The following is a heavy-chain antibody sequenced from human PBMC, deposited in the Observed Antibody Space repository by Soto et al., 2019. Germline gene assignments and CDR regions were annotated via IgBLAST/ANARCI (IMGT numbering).Heavy chain of an antibody. J-gene: IGHJ5*02. Sequence: GGSLRLSCAASGFTFSSYAMSWVRQAPGKGLEWVSAISGSGGSTYYADSVKGRFTISRDNSKNTLYLQMDSLRAEDTAVYYCAKDPSRVSSSSNNWFDPWGQGTLVTVSS. D-gene: IGHD6-6*01. CDR3: AKDPSRVSSSSNNWFDP. V-gene: IGHV3-23*01. CDR1: GFTFSSYA. CDR2: ISGSGGST.